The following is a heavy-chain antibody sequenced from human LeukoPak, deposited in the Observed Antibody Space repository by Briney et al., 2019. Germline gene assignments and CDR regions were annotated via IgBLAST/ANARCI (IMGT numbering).Heavy chain of an antibody. CDR3: ARDAQWLVPEGYFYYMDV. CDR2: ISSRSTNK. Sequence: GGSLRLSCAGSGFTFSRYSMNWFRQAPGKGLERVSSISSRSTNKFYADSVKGRFTISRDNAKNSLYLQMNSLGAEDTAVYYCARDAQWLVPEGYFYYMDVWGKGTTVTVSS. CDR1: GFTFSRYS. V-gene: IGHV3-21*01. J-gene: IGHJ6*03. D-gene: IGHD6-19*01.